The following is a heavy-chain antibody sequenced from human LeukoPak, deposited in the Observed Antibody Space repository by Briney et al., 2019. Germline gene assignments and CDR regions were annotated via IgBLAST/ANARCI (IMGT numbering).Heavy chain of an antibody. CDR2: INSDGSST. J-gene: IGHJ4*02. CDR1: GFTFSSYW. D-gene: IGHD4-11*01. CDR3: TTDHNYGGPSYFDS. Sequence: GGSLRLSCAASGFTFSSYWMHWVRQAPGKGLVWVSRINSDGSSTSYADSVKGRFTISRDNSRNMLYLQMDSLRAEDTAVYYCTTDHNYGGPSYFDSWGQGILVTVPS. V-gene: IGHV3-74*01.